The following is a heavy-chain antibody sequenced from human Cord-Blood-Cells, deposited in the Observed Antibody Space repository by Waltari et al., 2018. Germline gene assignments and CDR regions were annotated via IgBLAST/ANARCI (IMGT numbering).Heavy chain of an antibody. CDR3: ARVRYSGSYYYFDY. D-gene: IGHD1-26*01. CDR2: IYHSGST. Sequence: QVQLQESGPGLVKPSETLSLTCAVSGYSIRSGYYWGWIRQPPGKGLEWIGSIYHSGSTYYNPSLKSRVTISVDTSKNQFSLKLSSVTAADTAVYYCARVRYSGSYYYFDYWGQGTLVTVSS. V-gene: IGHV4-38-2*01. J-gene: IGHJ4*02. CDR1: GYSIRSGYY.